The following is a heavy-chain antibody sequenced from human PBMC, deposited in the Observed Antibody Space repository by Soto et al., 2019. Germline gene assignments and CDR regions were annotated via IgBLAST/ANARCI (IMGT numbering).Heavy chain of an antibody. J-gene: IGHJ5*02. V-gene: IGHV4-59*01. Sequence: SETLSLTCTVSGGSISSYYWSWIRQPPGKGLEWIGYIYYSGSTNYNPSLKSRVTISVDTSKNQFSLKPSSVTAADTAVYYCARGGYCSGGSCYGYNWFDPWGQGTLVTVSS. CDR3: ARGGYCSGGSCYGYNWFDP. CDR1: GGSISSYY. D-gene: IGHD2-15*01. CDR2: IYYSGST.